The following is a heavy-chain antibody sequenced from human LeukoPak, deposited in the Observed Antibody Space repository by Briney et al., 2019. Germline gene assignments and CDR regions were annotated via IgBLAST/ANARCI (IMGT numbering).Heavy chain of an antibody. CDR1: GFTFSSYA. V-gene: IGHV3-23*01. Sequence: PGGSLRLSCAASGFTFSSYAMSWVRQAPGKGLEWVSAISGSSDSTYYADSVKGRFTISRDNSRSTLSLQMDSLRAEDTAVYYCAKANSLGGYYYDTVDFWGQGTLVTVSS. CDR2: ISGSSDST. CDR3: AKANSLGGYYYDTVDF. J-gene: IGHJ4*02. D-gene: IGHD3-22*01.